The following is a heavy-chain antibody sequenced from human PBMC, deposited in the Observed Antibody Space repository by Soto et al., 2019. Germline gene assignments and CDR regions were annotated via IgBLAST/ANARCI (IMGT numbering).Heavy chain of an antibody. CDR1: GYTFSGCY. D-gene: IGHD7-27*01. V-gene: IGHV1-2*04. J-gene: IGHJ3*02. CDR3: ARDFLGKLDAFDI. CDR2: INPNSGGT. Sequence: ASVKVSCKXSGYTFSGCYTHWVRQAPGQGLEWMGWINPNSGGTNYAQKFQGWVTMTRDTSISTAYMELSRLRSDDTAVYYCARDFLGKLDAFDIWGQGTLVTVSS.